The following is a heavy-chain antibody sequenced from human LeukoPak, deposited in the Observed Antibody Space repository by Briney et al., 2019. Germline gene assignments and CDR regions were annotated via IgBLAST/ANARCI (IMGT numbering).Heavy chain of an antibody. CDR3: TRDGESSGWYSAC. D-gene: IGHD6-19*01. J-gene: IGHJ4*02. V-gene: IGHV3-21*01. Sequence: GGSLRLSCAASGFTFSSYSMNWVRQAPGKGLQWVSSISSSGAYIFYADSVQGRFTISRDDAKNSLYLQMNSLRAEDTAVYYCTRDGESSGWYSACWGQGTLVTVSS. CDR1: GFTFSSYS. CDR2: ISSSGAYI.